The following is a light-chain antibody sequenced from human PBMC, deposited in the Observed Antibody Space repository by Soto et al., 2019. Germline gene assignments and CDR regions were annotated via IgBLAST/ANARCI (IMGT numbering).Light chain of an antibody. V-gene: IGKV1-5*03. CDR1: QSISSW. CDR3: QQYNSYPWT. CDR2: KAS. J-gene: IGKJ1*01. Sequence: DIQMTQSPSTLSASVGDRATITCRASQSISSWLAWYQQKPGKAPKLLIYKASSLESAVPSRFSGSGSGTEFTLTITSLQPDDFATDYGQQYNSYPWTFGQGTKVEIK.